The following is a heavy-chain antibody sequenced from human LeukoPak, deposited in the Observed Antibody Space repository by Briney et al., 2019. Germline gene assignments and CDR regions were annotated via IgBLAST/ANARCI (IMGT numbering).Heavy chain of an antibody. Sequence: SETLSLTCTVSGASISSSNWWTWVRQPPGEALERIVEIYHAGSTKYNPSLRSRLTISVDKSKNSFSLSLTSVTAADTAFYYCARSAAVTGQFDFWGPGTLVTVSS. J-gene: IGHJ4*02. CDR3: ARSAAVTGQFDF. CDR2: IYHAGST. V-gene: IGHV4-4*02. CDR1: GASISSSNW. D-gene: IGHD6-19*01.